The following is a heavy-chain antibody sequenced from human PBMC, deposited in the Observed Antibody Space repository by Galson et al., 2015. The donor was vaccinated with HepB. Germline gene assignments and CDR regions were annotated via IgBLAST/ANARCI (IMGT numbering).Heavy chain of an antibody. D-gene: IGHD4-17*01. CDR3: AKDHPFYGDYSGGFFDY. V-gene: IGHV3-30*18. CDR1: GFTFSSYG. Sequence: SLRLSCAASGFTFSSYGMHWVRQAPGKGLEWVAVISYDGSNKYYADSVKGRFTISRDNSKNTLYLQMNSLRAEDTAVYYCAKDHPFYGDYSGGFFDYWGQGTLVTVSS. CDR2: ISYDGSNK. J-gene: IGHJ4*02.